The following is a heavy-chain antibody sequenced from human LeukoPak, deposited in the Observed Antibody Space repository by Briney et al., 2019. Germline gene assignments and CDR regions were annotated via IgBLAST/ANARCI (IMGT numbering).Heavy chain of an antibody. CDR3: AKRGLGYFFDY. D-gene: IGHD3-10*01. Sequence: GGSLRLSCAASGFTFSSYAMSWVRQAPGKGLEWVSAITGSGGSTYYADSVKGRFTISRDNSKNTMYLQMNSLRAEDTAVYYCAKRGLGYFFDYWGQGTLVTVSS. V-gene: IGHV3-23*01. J-gene: IGHJ4*02. CDR2: ITGSGGST. CDR1: GFTFSSYA.